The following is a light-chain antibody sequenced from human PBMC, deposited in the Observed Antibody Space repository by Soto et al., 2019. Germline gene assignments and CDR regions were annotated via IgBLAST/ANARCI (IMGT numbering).Light chain of an antibody. CDR3: QQYCSSPPRT. J-gene: IGKJ1*01. CDR1: QSVSSSY. V-gene: IGKV3-20*01. CDR2: GAS. Sequence: EIVLTQSPGTLSLSPRERATLSWRDIQSVSSSYLACYQQKTGQAPRLLIYGASSRATGIPDWFSGSGSWTAFTLPISRLVPEDVAVSYCQQYCSSPPRTFGQGTKVDIK.